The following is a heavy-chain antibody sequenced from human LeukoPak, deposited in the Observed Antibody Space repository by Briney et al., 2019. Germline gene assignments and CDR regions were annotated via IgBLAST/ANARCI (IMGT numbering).Heavy chain of an antibody. Sequence: GGSLRLSCAASGFTFSSYAMYWVRQAPAKGLEWVAVLSYDGSTKSYADSVKGRFTISRDNSKSTMYLQMNSLRAEDMAVYYCARGRRYCSSTSCSNFDYWGQGTLVTVSS. V-gene: IGHV3-30-3*01. CDR2: LSYDGSTK. J-gene: IGHJ4*02. CDR1: GFTFSSYA. CDR3: ARGRRYCSSTSCSNFDY. D-gene: IGHD2-2*01.